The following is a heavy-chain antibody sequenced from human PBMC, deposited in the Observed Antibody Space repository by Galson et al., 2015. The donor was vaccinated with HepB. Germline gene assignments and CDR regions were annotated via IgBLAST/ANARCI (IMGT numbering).Heavy chain of an antibody. Sequence: CAISGDSVSSNCAGWTWIRQSPSRGLEWLGRTYYRSKWYIDYAVSVEGRITINPDTSKNQVSLRLTSVTPEDTAVYYCSRGGLVKAARGGLAWLDPWGQGTLVTVSS. V-gene: IGHV6-1*01. D-gene: IGHD6-6*01. CDR2: TYYRSKWYI. CDR1: GDSVSSNCAG. CDR3: SRGGLVKAARGGLAWLDP. J-gene: IGHJ5*02.